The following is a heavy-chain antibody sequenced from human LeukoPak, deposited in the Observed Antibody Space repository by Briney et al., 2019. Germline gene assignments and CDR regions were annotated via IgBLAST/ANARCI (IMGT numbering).Heavy chain of an antibody. J-gene: IGHJ3*02. V-gene: IGHV3-33*06. CDR1: GFTFSSFG. D-gene: IGHD2-2*01. Sequence: GSLRLSCAASGFTFSSFGMHWVRQAPGKGLEWVAVIWYDGSNKYYADSVEGRLTVSRDNSKNTLYLQMNSLRAEDTAVYYCAKESGYCSSTSCFADAFDIWGQGTMVTVSS. CDR2: IWYDGSNK. CDR3: AKESGYCSSTSCFADAFDI.